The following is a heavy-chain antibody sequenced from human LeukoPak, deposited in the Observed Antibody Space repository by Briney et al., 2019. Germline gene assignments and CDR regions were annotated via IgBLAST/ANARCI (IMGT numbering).Heavy chain of an antibody. D-gene: IGHD3-16*01. CDR3: TTGPSYGYEW. CDR2: IKTDGRTT. J-gene: IGHJ4*02. Sequence: GGSLRLSCAASGMTFSNHWMHWVRQAPGKGLVWVSLIKTDGRTTIYTDSVKGRFTISRDNGKSILYLQMNSLKAEDTCIYYCTTGPSYGYEWWGQGTVVTVSS. V-gene: IGHV3-74*01. CDR1: GMTFSNHW.